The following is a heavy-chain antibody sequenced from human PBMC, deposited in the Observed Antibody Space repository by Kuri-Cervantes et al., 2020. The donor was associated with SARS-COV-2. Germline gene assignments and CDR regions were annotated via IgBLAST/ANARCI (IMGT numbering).Heavy chain of an antibody. CDR3: TTLLDY. V-gene: IGHV3-64*02. Sequence: GESLKISCAASGFTFSSYAMHWVRQAPGKGLEYVSAISSNGGSTYYADSVKGRFTISRDDSKNMAYLQMNSLKTEDTAVYYCTTLLDYWGQGALVTVSS. CDR1: GFTFSSYA. CDR2: ISSNGGST. J-gene: IGHJ4*02.